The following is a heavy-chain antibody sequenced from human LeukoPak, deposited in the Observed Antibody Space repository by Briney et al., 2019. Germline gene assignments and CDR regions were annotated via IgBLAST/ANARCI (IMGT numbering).Heavy chain of an antibody. D-gene: IGHD3-10*01. CDR1: GYTFTGYY. V-gene: IGHV1-2*02. J-gene: IGHJ5*02. CDR2: INPNSGGT. CDR3: ARERGNTMVQGTPKNWFDP. Sequence: ASVKVSCKASGYTFTGYYMHWVRQAPGQGLEWIGWINPNSGGTNYAQKFQGRVTMTRDTSISTAYMELSRLRSDDTAVYYCARERGNTMVQGTPKNWFDPWGQGTLVTVSS.